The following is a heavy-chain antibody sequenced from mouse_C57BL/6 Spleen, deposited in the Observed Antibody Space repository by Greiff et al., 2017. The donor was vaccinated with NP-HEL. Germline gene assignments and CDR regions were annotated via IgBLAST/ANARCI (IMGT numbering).Heavy chain of an antibody. D-gene: IGHD3-3*01. Sequence: EVQLVESGPGLVKPSQSLSLTCSVTGYSITSGYYWNWIRQFPGNKLEWMGYISYDGSNNYNPSLKNRISITRDTSKKQFCLKLNSEATEDTATDYCARGTYYFDYWGQGTTLTVSS. V-gene: IGHV3-6*01. CDR1: GYSITSGYY. CDR3: ARGTYYFDY. J-gene: IGHJ2*01. CDR2: ISYDGSN.